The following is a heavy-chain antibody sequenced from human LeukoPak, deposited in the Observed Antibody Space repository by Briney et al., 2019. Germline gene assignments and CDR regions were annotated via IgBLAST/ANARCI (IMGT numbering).Heavy chain of an antibody. D-gene: IGHD6-13*01. CDR2: IYYSGST. V-gene: IGHV4-39*07. CDR3: ATDQSLPQYTSSFGDGHWFDP. J-gene: IGHJ5*02. Sequence: SETLSLTCTVSGGAISSSNYYWGWIRQPPGKGLEWIGSIYYSGSTYYNPSLKNRVTISADTSKNQFSLILSSVTAADTAVYYCATDQSLPQYTSSFGDGHWFDPWGQGTLVTVSS. CDR1: GGAISSSNYY.